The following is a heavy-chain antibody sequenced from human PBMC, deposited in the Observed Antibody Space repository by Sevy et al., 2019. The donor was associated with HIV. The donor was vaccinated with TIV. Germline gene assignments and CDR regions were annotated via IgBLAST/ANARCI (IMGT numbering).Heavy chain of an antibody. CDR3: ARDHIVATSRAMDV. V-gene: IGHV3-21*01. CDR2: ISSSSSYI. D-gene: IGHD5-12*01. J-gene: IGHJ6*02. Sequence: GGSLRLSCAVSGFTFSSYSMNWVRQVPGKGLEWVSSISSSSSYIYYADSVKGRFTISRDNAKISLYLQMNSLRAEDTAVYYCARDHIVATSRAMDVWGQGTTVTVSS. CDR1: GFTFSSYS.